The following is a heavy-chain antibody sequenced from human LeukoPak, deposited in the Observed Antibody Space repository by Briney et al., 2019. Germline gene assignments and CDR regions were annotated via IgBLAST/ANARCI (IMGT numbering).Heavy chain of an antibody. Sequence: GGSLRLPCAASGFTFDDYGMSWVRQAPGKGLEWVSGINWNGGRTGYADSVKGRFTISRDNAKKSLYVQMNSLRAEDTALYYCAREYYGSGSYYNVGYWGQGTLVTVSS. CDR2: INWNGGRT. J-gene: IGHJ4*02. CDR3: AREYYGSGSYYNVGY. CDR1: GFTFDDYG. V-gene: IGHV3-20*04. D-gene: IGHD3-10*01.